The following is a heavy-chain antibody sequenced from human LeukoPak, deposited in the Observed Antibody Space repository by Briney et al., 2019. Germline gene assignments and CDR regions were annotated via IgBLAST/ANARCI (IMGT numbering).Heavy chain of an antibody. CDR2: MNPNSGNT. CDR1: GYTFTSYD. CDR3: AREEVAVAGTEPLDY. V-gene: IGHV1-8*03. D-gene: IGHD6-19*01. Sequence: GASVKVSCKASGYTFTSYDINWVRQATGQGLEWMGWMNPNSGNTGYAQKFQGRVTITRNTSISTAYMELSSLRSEDTAVYYCAREEVAVAGTEPLDYWGREPWSPSPQ. J-gene: IGHJ4*02.